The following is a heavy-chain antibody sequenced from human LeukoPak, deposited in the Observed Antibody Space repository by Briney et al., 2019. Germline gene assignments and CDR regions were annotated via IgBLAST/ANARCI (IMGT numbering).Heavy chain of an antibody. CDR3: ARASRSGGSCYSSGWAFDY. V-gene: IGHV1-46*01. CDR2: INPSGGST. J-gene: IGHJ4*02. D-gene: IGHD2-15*01. CDR1: GYTFTSYY. Sequence: ASVKVSCKASGYTFTSYYMHWVRQAPGQGLEWMGIINPSGGSTSYAQKFQGRVTMTRDTSTSTVYMELSSLRSEDTAVYYCARASRSGGSCYSSGWAFDYWGQGTLVTVSS.